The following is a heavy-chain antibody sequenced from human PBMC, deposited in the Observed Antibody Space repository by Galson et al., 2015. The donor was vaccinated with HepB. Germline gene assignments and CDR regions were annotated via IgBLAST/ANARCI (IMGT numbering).Heavy chain of an antibody. Sequence: SLRLSCAASGFTFSSYSMNWVRQAPGKGLEWVSCISSSSSFIYYADSVMGRLTVSRDNARNSLYLQMNSLRAEDTAVYFCARDRDIVDVPAALPSGMDVWCHGTTVTVSS. J-gene: IGHJ6*02. CDR1: GFTFSSYS. D-gene: IGHD2-2*01. CDR2: ISSSSSFI. V-gene: IGHV3-21*01. CDR3: ARDRDIVDVPAALPSGMDV.